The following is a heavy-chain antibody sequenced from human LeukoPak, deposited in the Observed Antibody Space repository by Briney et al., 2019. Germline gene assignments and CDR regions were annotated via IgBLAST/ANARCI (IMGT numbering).Heavy chain of an antibody. CDR2: ISGSGAST. V-gene: IGHV3-23*01. J-gene: IGHJ4*02. CDR3: ARDGSYRFDY. CDR1: GFTLSTNA. D-gene: IGHD2-2*03. Sequence: PGGSLRLSCLTSGFTLSTNAMSWVRQAPGKGLEWISGISGSGASTYYADSVKGRFTISRDDSRNTLYLQMDSLRAEDTAVYYCARDGSYRFDYWGQGTLVSVSS.